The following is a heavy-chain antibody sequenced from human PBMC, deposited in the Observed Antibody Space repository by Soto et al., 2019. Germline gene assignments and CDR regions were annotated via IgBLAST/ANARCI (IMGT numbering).Heavy chain of an antibody. CDR2: IDPSDSYT. CDR1: GYSFTSYW. D-gene: IGHD6-13*01. Sequence: PGESLKIXCKGSGYSFTSYWISWVRQMPGKGLEWMGRIDPSDSYTNYSPSFQGHVTISADKSISTAYLQWSSLKASDTAMYYCASCGYSSSSCYYYGMDVWGQGTTVTVPS. J-gene: IGHJ6*02. CDR3: ASCGYSSSSCYYYGMDV. V-gene: IGHV5-10-1*01.